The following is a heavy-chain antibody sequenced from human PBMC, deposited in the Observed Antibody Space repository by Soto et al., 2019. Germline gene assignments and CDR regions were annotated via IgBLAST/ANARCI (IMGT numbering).Heavy chain of an antibody. CDR1: GFTFSSYA. Sequence: GGSLRLSCAASGFTFSSYAMSWVRQAPGKGLEWVSAISGSGGSTYYADSVKGRFTISRDNSKNTLYLQMNSLRAEDTAVYYCAKGSAVYDSSGYYYFPHFDYWGQGTLVTVSS. D-gene: IGHD3-22*01. CDR2: ISGSGGST. V-gene: IGHV3-23*01. CDR3: AKGSAVYDSSGYYYFPHFDY. J-gene: IGHJ4*02.